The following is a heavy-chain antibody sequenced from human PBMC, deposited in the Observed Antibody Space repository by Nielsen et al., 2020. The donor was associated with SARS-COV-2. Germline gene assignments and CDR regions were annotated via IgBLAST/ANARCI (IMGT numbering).Heavy chain of an antibody. CDR2: INHSGST. D-gene: IGHD3-22*01. J-gene: IGHJ5*02. CDR1: GGSLSGYY. CDR3: ARRVTNYDSSGDWFDP. Sequence: SETLSLTCAVYGGSLSGYYWSWIRQPPGKGLEWIGEINHSGSTNYNPSLKSRVTISVDTSKNQFSLKLSSVTAADTAVYYCARRVTNYDSSGDWFDPWGQGTLVTVSS. V-gene: IGHV4-34*01.